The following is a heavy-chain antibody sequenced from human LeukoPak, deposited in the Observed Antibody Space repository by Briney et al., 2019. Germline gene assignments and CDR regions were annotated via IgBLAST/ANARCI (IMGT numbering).Heavy chain of an antibody. D-gene: IGHD2/OR15-2a*01. J-gene: IGHJ5*02. CDR2: INPNSGDT. CDR1: GYTFTDHY. V-gene: IGHV1-2*06. Sequence: ASVKVSCKASGYTFTDHYLHWVRQAPGQGLDWMGRINPNSGDTDYGQKFQGRVTMTSDTSISTVYLELRSLRSDDTAVYYCVRKYNSAFVPWGQGTLVTVSS. CDR3: VRKYNSAFVP.